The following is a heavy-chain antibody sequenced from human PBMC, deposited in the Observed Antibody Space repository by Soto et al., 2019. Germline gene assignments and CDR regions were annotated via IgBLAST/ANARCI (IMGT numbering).Heavy chain of an antibody. D-gene: IGHD6-19*01. V-gene: IGHV4-4*02. Sequence: QVQLQESGPGLVKPSGTLSLTCAVSGGSVDSSGFWWSWVRQPPGKGLEWIGEISLGGITKYSSTLRSRVTISLDKSNNQFSLRLNSVTAADTAVYYCAREALREQGLFDSWGQGALVIVSS. CDR1: GGSVDSSGFW. CDR3: AREALREQGLFDS. J-gene: IGHJ4*02. CDR2: ISLGGIT.